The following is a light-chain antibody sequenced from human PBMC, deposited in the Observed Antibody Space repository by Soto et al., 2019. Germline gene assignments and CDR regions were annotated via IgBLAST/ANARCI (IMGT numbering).Light chain of an antibody. CDR3: QQRSNWPPIT. CDR2: DVS. Sequence: EIVLTQSPATLSLSPGERATLSCGSSQSVSSYLAWYQQKPGQAPRLLIHDVSHRAAGIPARFSGSGFGTDFTLTISSLEPEDAAVYYCQQRSNWPPITFGQGTRLEIK. CDR1: QSVSSY. J-gene: IGKJ5*01. V-gene: IGKV3-11*01.